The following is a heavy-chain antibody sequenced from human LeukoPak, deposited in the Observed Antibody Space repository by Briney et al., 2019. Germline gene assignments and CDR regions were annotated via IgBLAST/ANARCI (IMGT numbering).Heavy chain of an antibody. Sequence: GGSLRLSCAASGFTFSSYSMNWVRQAPGKGLEWVSSISSSSSYIYYADSVKGRFTISRDNAKNSLYLQVNSLRAEDTAVYYCARSYSSGRTTIVIPLVYWGQGTLVTVSS. J-gene: IGHJ4*02. D-gene: IGHD6-19*01. CDR2: ISSSSSYI. CDR1: GFTFSSYS. V-gene: IGHV3-21*01. CDR3: ARSYSSGRTTIVIPLVY.